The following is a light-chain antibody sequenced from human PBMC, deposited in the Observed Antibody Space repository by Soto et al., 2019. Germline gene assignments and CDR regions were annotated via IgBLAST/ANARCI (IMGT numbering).Light chain of an antibody. CDR2: DVS. CDR3: SSYTSSSTLLYV. J-gene: IGLJ1*01. CDR1: SSEVGGYNY. Sequence: QSALTQPASVSGFPGQSITISCTGTSSEVGGYNYVSWYQQHPGKAPKLMIYDVSNRPSGVSNRFSGSKSDNTASLTISGLHAQHEADYYSSSYTSSSTLLYVFGTWTKLTFL. V-gene: IGLV2-14*01.